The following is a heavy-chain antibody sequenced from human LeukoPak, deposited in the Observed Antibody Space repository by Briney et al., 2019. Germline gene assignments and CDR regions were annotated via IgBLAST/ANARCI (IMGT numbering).Heavy chain of an antibody. Sequence: GGSLRLSCAASKFTFSTYLMSWVRQAPGKGLEWVASIKQDGTEKYYVDSVKGRFTISRDSAKNSLYLQMSSLRAEDTGVYYCARDLDYWGQGTLVTVSS. CDR1: KFTFSTYL. J-gene: IGHJ4*02. V-gene: IGHV3-7*01. CDR2: IKQDGTEK. CDR3: ARDLDY.